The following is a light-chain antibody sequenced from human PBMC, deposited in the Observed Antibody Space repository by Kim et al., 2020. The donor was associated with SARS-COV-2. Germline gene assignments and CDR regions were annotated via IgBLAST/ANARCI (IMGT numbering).Light chain of an antibody. CDR3: CSSTSNSPDYV. J-gene: IGLJ1*01. CDR2: EVR. Sequence: QSITICCSGTSRVTGKSNAVSWYHNTTGKDPRHFIFEVRDRPSGVSTLFSGSKSGNMASLTISGLQSEDEGDYYCCSSTSNSPDYVFGSGTKVTV. CDR1: SRVTGKSNA. V-gene: IGLV2-14*01.